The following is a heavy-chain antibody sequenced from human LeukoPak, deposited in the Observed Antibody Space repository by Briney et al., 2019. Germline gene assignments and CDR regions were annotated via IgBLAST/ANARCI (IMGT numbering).Heavy chain of an antibody. Sequence: SETLSLTCTVSGGSISSYYWSWIRRPPGKGLEWIGYIYYSGSTNYNPSLKSRVTISVDTSKNQFSLKLNSVTAADTAVYYCARYIWGSSTWGPGTLVTVSS. CDR2: IYYSGST. J-gene: IGHJ5*02. D-gene: IGHD3-16*01. CDR1: GGSISSYY. CDR3: ARYIWGSST. V-gene: IGHV4-59*12.